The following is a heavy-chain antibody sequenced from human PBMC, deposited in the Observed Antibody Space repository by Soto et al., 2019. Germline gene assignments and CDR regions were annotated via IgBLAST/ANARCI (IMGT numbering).Heavy chain of an antibody. Sequence: QVQLQESGPGLVKPSQTLSLTCTVSGGSISSGGYYWSWIRQHPGKGLEWIGYIYYSGNTNYTPSLKSRVTIAVDTSKNQFSLNLSSVTAADTAVYYCARSGYDIWPPFNYWGQGTLVTVSS. CDR1: GGSISSGGYY. V-gene: IGHV4-31*03. CDR2: IYYSGNT. CDR3: ARSGYDIWPPFNY. D-gene: IGHD3-9*01. J-gene: IGHJ4*02.